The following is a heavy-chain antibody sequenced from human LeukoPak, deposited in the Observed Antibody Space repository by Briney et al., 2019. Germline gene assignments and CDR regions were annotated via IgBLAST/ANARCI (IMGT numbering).Heavy chain of an antibody. CDR2: ILSDGSLE. Sequence: GRSLRLSCAASGFTFGTYAMHWVRQAPGKGLEWVAVILSDGSLENSANSVRGRFIISRDNSKKTLFLQMNRLRIEDTAVYYCARGAILGGYNLIDDWGQGTLVTVSS. V-gene: IGHV3-30*04. CDR1: GFTFGTYA. J-gene: IGHJ4*02. D-gene: IGHD1-26*01. CDR3: ARGAILGGYNLIDD.